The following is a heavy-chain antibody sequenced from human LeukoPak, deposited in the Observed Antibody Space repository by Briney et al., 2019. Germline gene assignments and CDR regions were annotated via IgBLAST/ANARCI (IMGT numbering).Heavy chain of an antibody. CDR2: IHYSGTT. CDR3: ARKHRWNGLYFDY. V-gene: IGHV4-28*01. D-gene: IGHD1-1*01. Sequence: SETLSLTCAVSDYSISSSNWWGWVRQPPGKGLEWIGYIHYSGTTYYNPSLLSRVTMSVHTSKNQFSLRLSSMTAVDTAVYYCARKHRWNGLYFDYWGQGILVTVPS. CDR1: DYSISSSNW. J-gene: IGHJ4*02.